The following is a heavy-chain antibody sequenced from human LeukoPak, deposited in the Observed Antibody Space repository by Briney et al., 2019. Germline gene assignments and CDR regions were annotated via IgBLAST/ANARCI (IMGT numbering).Heavy chain of an antibody. CDR1: GFIFSSYN. CDR3: ARGVGSSWPGWFDP. V-gene: IGHV3-21*01. CDR2: ISTSSSYI. D-gene: IGHD6-13*01. J-gene: IGHJ5*02. Sequence: GGSLRLSCAASGFIFSSYNMNWVRQAPGKGLEWVSSISTSSSYIYYADSVKGRFTISRDNAKNSLYLQMNSLRAEDTAVYYCARGVGSSWPGWFDPWGQGTLVTVSS.